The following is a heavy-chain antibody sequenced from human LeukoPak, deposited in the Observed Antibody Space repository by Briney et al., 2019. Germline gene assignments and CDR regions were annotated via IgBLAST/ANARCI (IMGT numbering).Heavy chain of an antibody. J-gene: IGHJ4*02. Sequence: ASVKVSCKASGGTFSSYAISWVRQAPGQGLEWMGGIIPIFGTANYAQKFQGRVTITADESTSTAYMELSSLRSEDTAVYYCARDRRELSYYFDYWGQGTLVIVSS. CDR1: GGTFSSYA. V-gene: IGHV1-69*13. CDR3: ARDRRELSYYFDY. CDR2: IIPIFGTA. D-gene: IGHD1-26*01.